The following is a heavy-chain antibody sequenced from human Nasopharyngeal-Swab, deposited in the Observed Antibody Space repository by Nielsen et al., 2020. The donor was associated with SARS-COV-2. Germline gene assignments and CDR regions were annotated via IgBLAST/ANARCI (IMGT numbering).Heavy chain of an antibody. CDR1: GYTFISYD. J-gene: IGHJ6*04. Sequence: ASVKVSCKASGYTFISYDINWVRQATGQGLEWMGWMNPNSGNTGYPQKFQGRVTMTRNTSISTAYMELSSLRSEDTAVYYCARGSHYDYVWGSYKPNLDVWGKGTTVTVSS. CDR2: MNPNSGNT. D-gene: IGHD3-16*01. CDR3: ARGSHYDYVWGSYKPNLDV. V-gene: IGHV1-8*01.